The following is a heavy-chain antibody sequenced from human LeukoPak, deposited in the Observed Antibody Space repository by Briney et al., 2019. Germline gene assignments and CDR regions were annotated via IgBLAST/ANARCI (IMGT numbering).Heavy chain of an antibody. Sequence: GSLRLSCAASGFTFSSYWMSWVRQASGKGLEWVANIKQDGSEKYYVDSVKGRFTISRDNAKNTLYLQMNSLRAEDTAVYYCASGMTTFHYWGQGTLVTVSS. CDR3: ASGMTTFHY. J-gene: IGHJ4*02. D-gene: IGHD1-1*01. CDR1: GFTFSSYW. CDR2: IKQDGSEK. V-gene: IGHV3-7*03.